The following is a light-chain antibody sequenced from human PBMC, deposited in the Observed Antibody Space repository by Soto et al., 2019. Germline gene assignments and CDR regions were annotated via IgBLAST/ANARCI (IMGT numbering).Light chain of an antibody. CDR1: QSVSSR. V-gene: IGKV3-20*01. CDR2: GAS. CDR3: HQYRSSPQT. J-gene: IGKJ1*01. Sequence: EVVLTQSPGTLSLSPWERATLSCWASQSVSSRLAWYQQKPGQAPRLLISGASSRATGIPDRFSGSGSGTDFTLTISRLEPEDFAMYFCHQYRSSPQTFGHGTKVDIK.